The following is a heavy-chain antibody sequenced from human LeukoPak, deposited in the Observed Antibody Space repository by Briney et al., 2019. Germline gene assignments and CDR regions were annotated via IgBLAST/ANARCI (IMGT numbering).Heavy chain of an antibody. CDR1: GGSFSGYY. D-gene: IGHD2-15*01. CDR3: ARLTCSGGSCYYYYYYMDV. J-gene: IGHJ6*03. V-gene: IGHV4-34*01. CDR2: IYYSGST. Sequence: PSETLSLTCAVYGGSFSGYYWSLIRQPPGKGLEWIGSIYYSGSTYYNPSLKSRVTISVDTSKNQFSLKLSSVTAADTAVYYCARLTCSGGSCYYYYYYMDVWGKGTTVTISS.